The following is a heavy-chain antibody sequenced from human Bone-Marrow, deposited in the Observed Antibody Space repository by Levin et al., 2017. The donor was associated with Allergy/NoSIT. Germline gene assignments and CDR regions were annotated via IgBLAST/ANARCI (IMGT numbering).Heavy chain of an antibody. CDR2: ISYDGSNK. D-gene: IGHD3-16*01. Sequence: PGGTLRLSCAASGVTFSDYAMHWVRQAPGKGLELVAFISYDGSNKFYADSVKGRFTVSRDSSPKSLSLQMNSLGDEDTGVYYCVRDGASLYDYDGMDVWGKGNTVIVAA. V-gene: IGHV3-30*14. CDR1: GVTFSDYA. J-gene: IGHJ6*04. CDR3: VRDGASLYDYDGMDV.